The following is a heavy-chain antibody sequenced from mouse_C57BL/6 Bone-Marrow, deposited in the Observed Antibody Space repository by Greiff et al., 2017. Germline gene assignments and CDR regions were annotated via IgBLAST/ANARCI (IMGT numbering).Heavy chain of an antibody. CDR1: GFTFSSYG. CDR2: ISSGGSYT. CDR3: ARERAFFAY. Sequence: DVHLVESGGDLVKPGGSLKLSCAASGFTFSSYGMSWVRQTPDKRLEWVATISSGGSYTYYPDSVKGRFTISRDNAKNTLYLQMSSLKSEDTAMYCCARERAFFAYWGQGTLGTVSA. D-gene: IGHD3-3*01. J-gene: IGHJ3*01. V-gene: IGHV5-6*01.